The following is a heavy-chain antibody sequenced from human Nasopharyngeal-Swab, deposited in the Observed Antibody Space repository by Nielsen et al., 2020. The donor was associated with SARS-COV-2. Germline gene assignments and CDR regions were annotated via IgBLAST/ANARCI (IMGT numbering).Heavy chain of an antibody. D-gene: IGHD6-13*01. Sequence: SETLSLTCTVSGGSISSSSYYWGWIRQPPGKGLEWIGSIYYSGSTYYNPSLKSRVTISVDTSKNQFSLKLSSVTAAGTAVYYCVGSSWYGDYYYYYGMDVWGQGTTVTVPS. J-gene: IGHJ6*02. CDR3: VGSSWYGDYYYYYGMDV. CDR2: IYYSGST. V-gene: IGHV4-39*07. CDR1: GGSISSSSYY.